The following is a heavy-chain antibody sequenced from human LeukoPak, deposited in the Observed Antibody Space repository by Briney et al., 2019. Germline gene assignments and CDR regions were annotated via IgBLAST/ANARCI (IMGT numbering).Heavy chain of an antibody. CDR3: ARQSHYCSGGTCYSYYFDY. V-gene: IGHV5-51*01. J-gene: IGHJ4*02. CDR1: GYSFTSYW. D-gene: IGHD2-15*01. Sequence: GESLKISCKGSGYSFTSYWSAWVRQIPGKGLECMGMIYPGDSDTKYSPSFQGQVTLSADKSISTAYLQWSSLKASDTAMYYCARQSHYCSGGTCYSYYFDYWGQGTLVTVSS. CDR2: IYPGDSDT.